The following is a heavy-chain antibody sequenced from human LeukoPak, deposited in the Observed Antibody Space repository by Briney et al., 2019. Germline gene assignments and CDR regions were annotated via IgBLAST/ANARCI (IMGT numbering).Heavy chain of an antibody. Sequence: VKVSCKASGYTFTSYGISWGRQDPGQGLEWMGWISANNGNTNYAQKLQGRVTMTTDTSTSTAYMELRSLRSDDTAVYYCARGYDFWSGYYTARIDYGMDVWGQGTTVTVSS. CDR1: GYTFTSYG. CDR3: ARGYDFWSGYYTARIDYGMDV. CDR2: ISANNGNT. D-gene: IGHD3-3*01. V-gene: IGHV1-18*01. J-gene: IGHJ6*02.